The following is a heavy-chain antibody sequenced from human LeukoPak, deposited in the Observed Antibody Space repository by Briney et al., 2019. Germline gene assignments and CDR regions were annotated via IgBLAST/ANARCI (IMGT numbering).Heavy chain of an antibody. D-gene: IGHD3-22*01. Sequence: SQTLSLTCTVSGGSISGGSYYWSWIRQPAGKGLEWIGRFYPSGSTDYNPSLKSRVTISVDTSKNQFSLKLSSVTAADTAVYYCAKCNYYDSSGPPLDWFDPWGQGTLVTVSS. CDR1: GGSISGGSYY. CDR3: AKCNYYDSSGPPLDWFDP. CDR2: FYPSGST. J-gene: IGHJ5*02. V-gene: IGHV4-61*02.